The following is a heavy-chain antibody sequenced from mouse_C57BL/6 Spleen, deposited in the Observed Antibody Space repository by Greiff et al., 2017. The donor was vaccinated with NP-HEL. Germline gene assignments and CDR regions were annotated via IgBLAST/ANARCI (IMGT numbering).Heavy chain of an antibody. CDR2: IDPSDSYT. V-gene: IGHV1-50*01. CDR3: ASPYSNLSTSV. CDR1: GYTFTSYW. D-gene: IGHD2-5*01. Sequence: VQLQQPGAELVKPGASVKLSCKASGYTFTSYWMQWVKQRPGQGLEWIGEIDPSDSYTNYNQKFKGKATLTVDTSSSTAYMQLSSLTSEDSAVYYCASPYSNLSTSVWGTGTTVTVSS. J-gene: IGHJ1*03.